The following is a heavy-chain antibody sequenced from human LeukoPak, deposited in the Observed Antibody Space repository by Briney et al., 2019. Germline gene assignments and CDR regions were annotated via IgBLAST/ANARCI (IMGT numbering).Heavy chain of an antibody. Sequence: SQTLSLTCTIPGDSISKIDYYWTWPRHPAGKGMDWTGHILGSGRTRDTPSLESRPTISIDPSKNQFSRKLFSVTAADTAVYFWARGNCGLPCPIYNWFDPSGEGSLVTVSS. CDR2: ILGSGRT. D-gene: IGHD2-21*01. CDR3: ARGNCGLPCPIYNWFDP. V-gene: IGHV4-61*09. CDR1: GDSISKIDYY. J-gene: IGHJ5*02.